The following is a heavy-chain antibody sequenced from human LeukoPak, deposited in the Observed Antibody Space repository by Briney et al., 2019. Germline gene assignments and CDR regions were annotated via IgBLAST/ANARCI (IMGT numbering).Heavy chain of an antibody. J-gene: IGHJ4*02. CDR3: ASGGSSWFFGY. Sequence: SETLSLTCTVSGGSISSSSYYWGWIRQSPGKGLEWIGSIYYSGSTYYNPSLKSRVTISVDTSKNQFSLKLSSVTAADTAVYYCASGGSSWFFGYWGQGTLVTVSS. CDR1: GGSISSSSYY. D-gene: IGHD6-13*01. V-gene: IGHV4-39*07. CDR2: IYYSGST.